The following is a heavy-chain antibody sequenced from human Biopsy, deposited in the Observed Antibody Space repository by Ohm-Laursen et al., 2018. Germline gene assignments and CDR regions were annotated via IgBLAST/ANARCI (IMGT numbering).Heavy chain of an antibody. CDR1: GFAFNLYE. CDR2: IYGGGSPV. CDR3: ARLNSGTYDASDL. D-gene: IGHD1-26*01. J-gene: IGHJ3*01. V-gene: IGHV3-48*03. Sequence: GSLRLSCAASGFAFNLYEMNWVRQAPGKGMEWISYIYGGGSPVSYADSLKGRFTISRDNAQNSLYLHMNSLRAEDTAVYYCARLNSGTYDASDLWGQGTMVIVSS.